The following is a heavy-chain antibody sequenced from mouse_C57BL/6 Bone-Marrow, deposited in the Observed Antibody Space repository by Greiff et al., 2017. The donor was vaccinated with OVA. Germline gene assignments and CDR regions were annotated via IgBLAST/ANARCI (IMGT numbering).Heavy chain of an antibody. D-gene: IGHD1-1*01. V-gene: IGHV2-2*01. CDR3: ARGYDGSSPYWYFDG. CDR2: IWSGGST. Sequence: QVQLQQSGPGLVQPSQSLSITCTVSGFSLTSYGVHWVRQSPGKGLEWLGVIWSGGSTDYNAAFISRLSISKDNSKSQVFFKRNSLQADDTAIYYCARGYDGSSPYWYFDGWGTGTTVTVSS. CDR1: GFSLTSYG. J-gene: IGHJ1*03.